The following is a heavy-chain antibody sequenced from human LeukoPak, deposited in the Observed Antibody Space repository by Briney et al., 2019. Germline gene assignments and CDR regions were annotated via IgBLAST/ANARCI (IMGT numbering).Heavy chain of an antibody. V-gene: IGHV3-7*01. D-gene: IGHD3-16*01. CDR3: ASQYDYVWGSLDY. CDR2: IKQDGSEK. J-gene: IGHJ4*02. CDR1: GFTFSSYW. Sequence: GGSLRLSCAASGFTFSSYWMSWVRQAPGKGLEWVANIKQDGSEKYYVDSVKGRFTISRDNAKNSLYLQMNSLRAEDTAVYYCASQYDYVWGSLDYWGQGTLVTVSS.